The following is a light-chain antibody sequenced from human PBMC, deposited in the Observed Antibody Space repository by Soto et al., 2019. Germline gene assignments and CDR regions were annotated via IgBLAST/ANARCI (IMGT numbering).Light chain of an antibody. J-gene: IGLJ2*01. CDR1: SSDVGGYNY. CDR2: EVS. Sequence: HSVLTQPASVSVSPGQSITISCTGTSSDVGGYNYVSWYQQHPGKAPKLMIYEVSNRPSGVSNRFSGSKSGNTASLTISGLQAEDEADYYCSSYTSSSTLVVFGGGTKATVL. V-gene: IGLV2-14*01. CDR3: SSYTSSSTLVV.